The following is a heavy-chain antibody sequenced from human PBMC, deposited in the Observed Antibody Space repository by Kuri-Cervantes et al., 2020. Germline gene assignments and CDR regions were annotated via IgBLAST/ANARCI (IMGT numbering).Heavy chain of an antibody. J-gene: IGHJ5*02. D-gene: IGHD3-22*01. CDR2: IYYSGST. Sequence: SETLSLTCSVSGGSISSTSHYWGWIRQPPGKGLEWIGSIYYSGSTYYNPSLKSRVTISVDTSKNQFSLKLSSVTAADTAVYYCARRDYYDSSGYPNWFDPWGQGTLVTVSS. V-gene: IGHV4-39*01. CDR3: ARRDYYDSSGYPNWFDP. CDR1: GGSISSTSHY.